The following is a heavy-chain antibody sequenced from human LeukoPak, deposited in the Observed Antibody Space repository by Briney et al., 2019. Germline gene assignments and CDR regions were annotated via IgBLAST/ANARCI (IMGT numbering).Heavy chain of an antibody. CDR3: ARESSGNYYNPLGYMDV. J-gene: IGHJ6*03. CDR2: IFTSGIT. V-gene: IGHV4-4*07. D-gene: IGHD3-10*01. CDR1: GGSISIYY. Sequence: SETLSLTCTVSGGSISIYYWNWIRQPAGKGLEWIGRIFTSGITNYDPSLKSRVTMSVDTSENQFSLNLSSVTTADTAVYYCARESSGNYYNPLGYMDVWGKGTTVTVSS.